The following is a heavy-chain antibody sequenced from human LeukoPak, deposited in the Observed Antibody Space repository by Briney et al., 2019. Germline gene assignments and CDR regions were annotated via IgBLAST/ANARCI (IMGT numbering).Heavy chain of an antibody. D-gene: IGHD3-3*01. J-gene: IGHJ5*02. Sequence: PGGSLRLSCAASGFTFSSYWMHWVRQAPGKGLEWVSYISSSSSTIYYADSVKGRFTISRDNAKNSLYLQMNSLRAEDTAVYYCARDVGDFWSGYTNWFDPWGQGTLVTVSS. CDR3: ARDVGDFWSGYTNWFDP. CDR1: GFTFSSYW. CDR2: ISSSSSTI. V-gene: IGHV3-48*01.